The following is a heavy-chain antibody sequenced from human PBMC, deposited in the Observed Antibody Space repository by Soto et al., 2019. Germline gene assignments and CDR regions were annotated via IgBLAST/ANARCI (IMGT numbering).Heavy chain of an antibody. J-gene: IGHJ3*02. Sequence: QVQLVESGGGVVQPGMSLRLSCAASGFSFGAYTMHWVRQPPGKGLEWVAAISYDGNSEEYTDPVKGRFTASRDNFKNTVSLQMNGLKYEDMSVYYCARDGYSGRSDGFDIWGQGTMVTVSS. CDR1: GFSFGAYT. V-gene: IGHV3-30-3*01. D-gene: IGHD1-26*01. CDR3: ARDGYSGRSDGFDI. CDR2: ISYDGNSE.